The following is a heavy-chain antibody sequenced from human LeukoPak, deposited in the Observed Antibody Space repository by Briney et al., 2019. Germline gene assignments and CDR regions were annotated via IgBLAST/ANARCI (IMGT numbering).Heavy chain of an antibody. V-gene: IGHV4-4*07. CDR2: IYSSWST. CDR1: GGSISSYY. Sequence: SENLSLNCTVSGGSISSYYWSWIRQPAGKGLGWIGRIYSSWSTNFKPSLQGRVTMSVDTSKNQFSLELSFVTAAGTAVYYCAGDFWRGRNDYWGQGTLVTVSS. J-gene: IGHJ4*02. D-gene: IGHD3-3*01. CDR3: AGDFWRGRNDY.